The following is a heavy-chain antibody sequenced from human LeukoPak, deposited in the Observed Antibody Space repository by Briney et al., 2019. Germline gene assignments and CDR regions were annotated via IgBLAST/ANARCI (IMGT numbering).Heavy chain of an antibody. V-gene: IGHV3-49*04. Sequence: GRSLRLSCTASGFTFGDYAMSWVRQAPGKGLEWVGVIRSKAYGGTTEYAASVKGRFTISRDDSKSIAYLQMNSLKTEDTAVYYCTRDPGAYDYVWGSYRFYYYYYGMDVWGKGTTVTVSS. D-gene: IGHD3-16*02. CDR2: IRSKAYGGTT. CDR3: TRDPGAYDYVWGSYRFYYYYYGMDV. J-gene: IGHJ6*04. CDR1: GFTFGDYA.